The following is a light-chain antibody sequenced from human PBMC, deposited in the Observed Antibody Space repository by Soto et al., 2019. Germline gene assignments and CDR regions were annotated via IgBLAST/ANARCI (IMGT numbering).Light chain of an antibody. CDR1: QSVGSN. J-gene: IGKJ5*01. V-gene: IGKV3-15*01. CDR2: GAS. Sequence: EIVMTQSPATLSVSPGERATLSCRASQSVGSNLAWYQQKPGQAPRLLIYGASTRDTGIPARFSGSGSGTEFTLTISSLQSEDFAVYYCQQYNNWPPSITFGQGTRLEI. CDR3: QQYNNWPPSIT.